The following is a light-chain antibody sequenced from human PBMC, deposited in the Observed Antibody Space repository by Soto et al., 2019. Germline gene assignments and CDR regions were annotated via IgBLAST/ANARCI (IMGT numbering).Light chain of an antibody. Sequence: QSVLTQPPSVSAAPGQRVTLSCTGSSSNIGAGYDVHWYQQLPGTAPKLLIYGNSNRPSGVPDRFSGSKSGTSASLAITGLQAEDEADYYCQSYDSSLFVVFGGGTQLTVL. CDR3: QSYDSSLFVV. CDR2: GNS. CDR1: SSNIGAGYD. V-gene: IGLV1-40*01. J-gene: IGLJ2*01.